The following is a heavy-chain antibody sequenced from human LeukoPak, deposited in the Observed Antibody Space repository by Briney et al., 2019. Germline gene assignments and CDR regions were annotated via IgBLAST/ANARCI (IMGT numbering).Heavy chain of an antibody. D-gene: IGHD1-1*01. CDR2: IWYDGSNK. V-gene: IGHV3-33*01. CDR3: ARDGTLTAGPFDP. Sequence: PGRSLRLSCAAPGITLSSFGMHWLRQAPGKGLEWVAFIWYDGSNKYYADSVKGRFTISRDNSKNTLYLQMNSLRAEDTAVYYCARDGTLTAGPFDPWGQGTLVTVSS. J-gene: IGHJ5*02. CDR1: GITLSSFG.